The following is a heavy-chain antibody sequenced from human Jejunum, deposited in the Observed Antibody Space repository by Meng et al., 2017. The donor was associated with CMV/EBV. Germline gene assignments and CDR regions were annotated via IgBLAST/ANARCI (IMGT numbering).Heavy chain of an antibody. CDR1: GGSISSGDYF. CDR3: ATRTPESGGYYYGVFDY. V-gene: IGHV4-30-4*08. J-gene: IGHJ4*02. CDR2: IYYSGST. D-gene: IGHD3-22*01. Sequence: VQLRESGPGLVKPSQTLSLTCTVSGGSISSGDYFWSWIRQPPGKGLEWIGYIYYSGSTYYNPSLKSRVTISVDMSKNQFSLKLNSVTAADTAVYYCATRTPESGGYYYGVFDYWGQGTLVTVSS.